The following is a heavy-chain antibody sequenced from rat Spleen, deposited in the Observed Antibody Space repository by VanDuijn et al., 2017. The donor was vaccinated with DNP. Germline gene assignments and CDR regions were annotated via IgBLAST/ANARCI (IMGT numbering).Heavy chain of an antibody. Sequence: EVQLVESGGGIVQPGRSLKLSCAASGFTFSDYNMAWVRQAPKKGLEWVATISYDGSITYYRDSVKGRFTISRDNAQSTLYLQMDSLRSEDTATYYCTTANSYGFAYWGQGTLVTVSS. J-gene: IGHJ3*01. D-gene: IGHD1-2*01. CDR2: ISYDGSIT. CDR3: TTANSYGFAY. V-gene: IGHV5-7*01. CDR1: GFTFSDYN.